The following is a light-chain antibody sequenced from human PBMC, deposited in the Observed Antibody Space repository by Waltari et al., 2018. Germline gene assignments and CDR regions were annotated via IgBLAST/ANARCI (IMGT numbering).Light chain of an antibody. J-gene: IGLJ2*01. CDR1: SSDIGSYNL. CDR2: DGT. Sequence: QSALTQPASVSGSPGQSITISCTGTSSDIGSYNLVSCYQQHPGQAPKLMIYDGTKRPSGISCRFSGSESGITASLTISGLQAEDEADYYCCSYAGFSTVVFGGGTKLTVL. CDR3: CSYAGFSTVV. V-gene: IGLV2-23*01.